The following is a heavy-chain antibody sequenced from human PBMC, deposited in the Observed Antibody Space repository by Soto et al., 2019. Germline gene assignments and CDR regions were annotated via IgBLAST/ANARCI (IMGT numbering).Heavy chain of an antibody. Sequence: SETLSLTCTVSGGSISSSSYYWGWIRQPPGKGLEWIGSIYYSGSTYYNPSLKSRVTISVDTSKNQFSLKLSSVTAADTAVYYCASGPHTSEGYCSGGSCYSSNWFDPWGQGTLVTVSS. D-gene: IGHD2-15*01. J-gene: IGHJ5*02. CDR1: GGSISSSSYY. CDR2: IYYSGST. V-gene: IGHV4-39*01. CDR3: ASGPHTSEGYCSGGSCYSSNWFDP.